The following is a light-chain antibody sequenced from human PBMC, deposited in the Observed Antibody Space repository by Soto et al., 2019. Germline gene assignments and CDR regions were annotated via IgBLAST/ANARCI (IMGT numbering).Light chain of an antibody. CDR1: QSISSSY. CDR3: SLYGSSPLYI. Sequence: EIALTQSPGTLSLSPGERATLSCRASQSISSSYLAWYQQKPGQAPRLLIYGAFSRATGIPDRFSGSGSGTDFTLTINRLEPEDFAVYFCSLYGSSPLYIFGQGTKLEIK. V-gene: IGKV3-20*01. J-gene: IGKJ2*01. CDR2: GAF.